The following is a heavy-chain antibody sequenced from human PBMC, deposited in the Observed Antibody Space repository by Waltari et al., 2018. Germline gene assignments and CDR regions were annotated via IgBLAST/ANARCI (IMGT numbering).Heavy chain of an antibody. CDR3: ARDMVQGENGMDV. V-gene: IGHV4-38-2*02. CDR1: GDSMRTSFY. J-gene: IGHJ6*02. Sequence: QVQLPESGPGLVKSSETLTLTCAISGDSMRTSFYWGWLRQPPGKVLEWIGSMIHSGRTYYNPSLKSRVTMIIDTSKNQFSLRLSSVTAADTAVYYCARDMVQGENGMDVWGQGPTVIVSS. CDR2: MIHSGRT. D-gene: IGHD3-10*01.